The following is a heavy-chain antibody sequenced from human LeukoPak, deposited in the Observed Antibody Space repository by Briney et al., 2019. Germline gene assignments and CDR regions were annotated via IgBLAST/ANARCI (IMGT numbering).Heavy chain of an antibody. CDR2: IYSGGST. V-gene: IGHV3-53*01. CDR3: ARGSELERRYFQH. CDR1: GFTVSSNY. D-gene: IGHD1-1*01. J-gene: IGHJ1*01. Sequence: GGSLRLSCAASGFTVSSNYMSWVRQAPGKGLEWVSAIYSGGSTYYADSVKGRFTISRDNSKNTLYLQMNSLRAEDTAVYYCARGSELERRYFQHWGQGTLVTVSS.